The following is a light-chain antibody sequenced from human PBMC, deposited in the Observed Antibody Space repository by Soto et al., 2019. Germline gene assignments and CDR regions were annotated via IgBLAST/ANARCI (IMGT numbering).Light chain of an antibody. CDR1: SSDVGGYNY. CDR3: ISYAGSNKPA. Sequence: QSVLTQPPSASGSPGQSVAISCSGTSSDVGGYNYVSWYQQHPGKAPKLMIYDVNKRPSGVPDRFSGSKSGNTASLTVSGLQAEEEADYYCISYAGSNKPAFGGGTKVTVL. CDR2: DVN. J-gene: IGLJ2*01. V-gene: IGLV2-8*01.